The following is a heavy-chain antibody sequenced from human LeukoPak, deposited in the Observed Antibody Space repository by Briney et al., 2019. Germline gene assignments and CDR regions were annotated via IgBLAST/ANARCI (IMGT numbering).Heavy chain of an antibody. J-gene: IGHJ6*03. CDR2: SRSRAHGGTT. CDR1: GFTFGENA. V-gene: IGHV3-49*04. CDR3: SRVERSSINNYYYYMAV. D-gene: IGHD2-2*01. Sequence: GGSLRLSCTGFGFTFGENAMNWVRQSPGKGLEWVSLSRSRAHGGTTDYAASVMGRFTMSRDDSKNIAYLQMNSLETEDTAVYYCSRVERSSINNYYYYMAVWGKGTSVTVSS.